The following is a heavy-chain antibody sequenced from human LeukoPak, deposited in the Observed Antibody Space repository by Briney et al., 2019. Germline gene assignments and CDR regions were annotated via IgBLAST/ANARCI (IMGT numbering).Heavy chain of an antibody. CDR1: GGSISSYY. CDR2: IYYSGST. Sequence: KPSETLSLTCTVSGGSISSYYWSWIRQPPGKGLEWIGYIYYSGSTNYNPSLKSRVTISVDKSKNQFSLKLSSVTAADTAVYYCARKVSIDHINDAFDIWGQGTMVTVSS. D-gene: IGHD5/OR15-5a*01. J-gene: IGHJ3*02. CDR3: ARKVSIDHINDAFDI. V-gene: IGHV4-59*12.